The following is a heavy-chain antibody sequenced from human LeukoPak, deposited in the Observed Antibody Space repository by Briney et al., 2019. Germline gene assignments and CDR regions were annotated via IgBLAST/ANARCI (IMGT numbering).Heavy chain of an antibody. CDR1: GGTFSSYA. Sequence: ASVKVSCKASGGTFSSYAISWARQAPGQGLEWMGGIIPIFGTANYAQKFQGRVTITADESTSTAYMELSSLRSEDTAVYYCARDSSGEYYYDSSGYYYPDAFDIWGQGTMVTVSS. CDR3: ARDSSGEYYYDSSGYYYPDAFDI. CDR2: IIPIFGTA. D-gene: IGHD3-22*01. J-gene: IGHJ3*02. V-gene: IGHV1-69*13.